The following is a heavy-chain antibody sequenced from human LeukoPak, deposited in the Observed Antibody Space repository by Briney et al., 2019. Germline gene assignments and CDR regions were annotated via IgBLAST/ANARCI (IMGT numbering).Heavy chain of an antibody. CDR3: ARKGYGDINFDR. J-gene: IGHJ4*02. D-gene: IGHD4-17*01. CDR2: INPNSGAT. Sequence: APEKVSCKASGYTFTGYYMHWVRQAPGQGLEWMGSINPNSGATKYAQKSQGRVTMTRDTSINTAYMEVRSLTSDDTAVYYCARKGYGDINFDRWGQGTLVTVSS. CDR1: GYTFTGYY. V-gene: IGHV1-2*02.